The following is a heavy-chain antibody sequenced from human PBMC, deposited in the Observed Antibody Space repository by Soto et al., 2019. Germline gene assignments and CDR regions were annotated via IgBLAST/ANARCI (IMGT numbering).Heavy chain of an antibody. Sequence: WGSLRLSCAASGFTFSSYAMSWVRQAPGKGLEWVSAISGSGGSTYYADSVKGRFTISRDNSKNTLYLQMNSLRAEDTAVYYCAKGQALWFYDSSGYYVDYWGQGTLVTVSS. V-gene: IGHV3-23*01. CDR2: ISGSGGST. CDR1: GFTFSSYA. D-gene: IGHD3-22*01. CDR3: AKGQALWFYDSSGYYVDY. J-gene: IGHJ4*02.